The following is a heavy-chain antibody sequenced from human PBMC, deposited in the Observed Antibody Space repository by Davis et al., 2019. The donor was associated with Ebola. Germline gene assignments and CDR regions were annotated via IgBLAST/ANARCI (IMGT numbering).Heavy chain of an antibody. CDR3: ARYSSSWTIYFDY. CDR1: GGSISSYY. CDR2: IYYSGST. J-gene: IGHJ4*02. D-gene: IGHD6-13*01. V-gene: IGHV4-59*01. Sequence: PSETLSLTCTVSGGSISSYYWSWIRQPPGKGLEWIGYIYYSGSTNYNPSLKSRVTISVDTSKNQFSLKLSSVTAADTAVYYCARYSSSWTIYFDYWGQGTLVTVSS.